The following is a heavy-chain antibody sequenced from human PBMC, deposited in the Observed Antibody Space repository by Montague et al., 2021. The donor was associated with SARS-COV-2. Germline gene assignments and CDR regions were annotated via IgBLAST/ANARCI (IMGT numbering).Heavy chain of an antibody. V-gene: IGHV4-4*07. D-gene: IGHD1-20*01. CDR3: VRDQGRSNWNYPDY. J-gene: IGHJ4*02. Sequence: SETLSLTCTVSGGSISGYYWCWFRQSAGKGLEWIGRIYNSGSTSYNPSLTRRVTMSVDTSKNQFSLKLSSVTAAGTAVYYCVRDQGRSNWNYPDYWGQGTLVTVSS. CDR2: IYNSGST. CDR1: GGSISGYY.